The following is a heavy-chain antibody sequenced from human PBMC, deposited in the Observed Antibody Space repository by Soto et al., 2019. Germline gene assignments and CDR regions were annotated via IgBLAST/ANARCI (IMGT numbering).Heavy chain of an antibody. CDR1: GFTFSSYA. J-gene: IGHJ4*02. D-gene: IGHD3-10*01. CDR2: ISYDGSNK. CDR3: ARDQQVDGSGSYSSKFDY. Sequence: GGSLRLSCAASGFTFSSYAMHWVRQAPGKGLEWVAVISYDGSNKYYADSVKGRFTISRDNSKNTLYLQMNSLRAEDTAVYYCARDQQVDGSGSYSSKFDYWGQGTLVTVSS. V-gene: IGHV3-30-3*01.